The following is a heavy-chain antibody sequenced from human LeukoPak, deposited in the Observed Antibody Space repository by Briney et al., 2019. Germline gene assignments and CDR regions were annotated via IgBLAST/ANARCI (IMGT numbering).Heavy chain of an antibody. D-gene: IGHD6-13*01. V-gene: IGHV3-33*01. CDR3: ARESGYSSSWYSEYFQH. CDR1: GFTFSSYG. Sequence: GGSPRLSCAASGFTFSSYGMHWVRQAPGKGLEWVAVIWYDGSNKYYADSVKGRFTISRDNSKNTLYLQMNSLRAEDTAVYYCARESGYSSSWYSEYFQHWGQGTLVTVSS. CDR2: IWYDGSNK. J-gene: IGHJ1*01.